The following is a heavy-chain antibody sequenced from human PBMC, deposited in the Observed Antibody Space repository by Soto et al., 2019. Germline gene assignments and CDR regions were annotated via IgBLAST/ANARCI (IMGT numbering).Heavy chain of an antibody. J-gene: IGHJ6*02. Sequence: PGESLKISCKGSGYSFTNYWIGWVRQMPGKGLEWMGIIYPGDSDTRYSPSFQGQVSISADKSTNTAYLQWSYLKASDTAMYYCARYRAYYYGMDVWGQGTTVTVSS. CDR1: GYSFTNYW. CDR3: ARYRAYYYGMDV. V-gene: IGHV5-51*01. CDR2: IYPGDSDT.